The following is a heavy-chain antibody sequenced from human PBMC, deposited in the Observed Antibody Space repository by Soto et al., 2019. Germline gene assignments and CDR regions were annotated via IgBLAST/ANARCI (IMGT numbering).Heavy chain of an antibody. J-gene: IGHJ4*02. CDR2: INPSGGST. D-gene: IGHD3-9*01. V-gene: IGHV1-46*03. CDR3: ARSGYDILTGYYIVPFDY. CDR1: GYTFTSYY. Sequence: ASVKVSSKASGYTFTSYYMHWVRQPPGQGLEWMGIINPSGGSTSYAQKFQGRFTMTRDTSTSTVYMELSSLRSEDTAVYYCARSGYDILTGYYIVPFDYWGQGPLVTVSS.